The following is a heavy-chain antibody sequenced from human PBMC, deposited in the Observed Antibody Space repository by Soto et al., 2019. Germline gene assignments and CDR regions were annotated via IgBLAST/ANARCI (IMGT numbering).Heavy chain of an antibody. D-gene: IGHD3-10*01. CDR3: AKDLKVSGGFHGSLNYYYGMDV. CDR1: GFSFSNHG. V-gene: IGHV3-30*18. CDR2: ISYDGNVK. J-gene: IGHJ6*02. Sequence: GGSLRLSCAASGFSFSNHGMQWVRQAPGKGLEWVAVISYDGNVKYYTDSVKGRFTISRDNSQSTLFLQMDSLRPEDAAVYYCAKDLKVSGGFHGSLNYYYGMDVWGQGATVTVSS.